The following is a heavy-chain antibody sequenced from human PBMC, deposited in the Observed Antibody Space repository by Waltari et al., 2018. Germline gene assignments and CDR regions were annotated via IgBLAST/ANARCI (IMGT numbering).Heavy chain of an antibody. Sequence: QVQLVQSGAEVKKPGSSVKVSCKAFGGTFSIYAITWVRQAPGQGLEWMGGIIPILGTANYAQIFQGRVSITTDESMITAYLELSSLRYEDTAVYYCAREGRHNNSLSDAFDIWGQGTVVSVSS. J-gene: IGHJ3*02. CDR3: AREGRHNNSLSDAFDI. CDR1: GGTFSIYA. CDR2: IIPILGTA. D-gene: IGHD1-1*01. V-gene: IGHV1-69*05.